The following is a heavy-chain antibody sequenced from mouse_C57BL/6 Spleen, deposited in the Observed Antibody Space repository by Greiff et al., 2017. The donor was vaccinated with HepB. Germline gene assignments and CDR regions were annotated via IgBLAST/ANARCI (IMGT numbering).Heavy chain of an antibody. CDR1: GYTFTSYW. V-gene: IGHV1-64*01. Sequence: QVQLQQSGAELVKPGASVKLSCKASGYTFTSYWMHWVKQRPGQGLEWIGMIHPNSGSTNYNEKFKSKATLTVDKSSSTAYMQLSSLTSEDSAVYDCATEYYGSSYDYWGQGTTLTVAS. J-gene: IGHJ2*01. D-gene: IGHD1-1*01. CDR3: ATEYYGSSYDY. CDR2: IHPNSGST.